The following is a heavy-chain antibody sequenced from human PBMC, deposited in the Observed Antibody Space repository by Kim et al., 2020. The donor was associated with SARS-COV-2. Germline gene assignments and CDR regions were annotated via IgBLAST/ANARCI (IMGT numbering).Heavy chain of an antibody. D-gene: IGHD4-17*01. J-gene: IGHJ6*02. CDR3: ARPFDYGDSDYGMDV. Sequence: GGSLRLSCAASGFTFSSYGMHWVRQAPGKGLEWVAVIWYDGSNKYYADSVKGRFTISRDNSKNTLYLQMNSLRAEDTAVYYCARPFDYGDSDYGMDVWGQGTTVTVSS. V-gene: IGHV3-33*01. CDR2: IWYDGSNK. CDR1: GFTFSSYG.